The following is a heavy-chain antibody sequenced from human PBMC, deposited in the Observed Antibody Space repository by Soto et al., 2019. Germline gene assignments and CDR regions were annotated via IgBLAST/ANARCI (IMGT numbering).Heavy chain of an antibody. CDR2: IYYSGST. Sequence: PSETMSLTCTVSGGSISSGDYYWSWIRQPPGKGLEWIGYIYYSGSTYYNPSLKSRVTISVDTSKNQFSLKLSSVTAADTAVYYCARDRSGYYYFDYWGKGARVTVSA. CDR3: ARDRSGYYYFDY. V-gene: IGHV4-30-4*01. J-gene: IGHJ4*02. D-gene: IGHD6-25*01. CDR1: GGSISSGDYY.